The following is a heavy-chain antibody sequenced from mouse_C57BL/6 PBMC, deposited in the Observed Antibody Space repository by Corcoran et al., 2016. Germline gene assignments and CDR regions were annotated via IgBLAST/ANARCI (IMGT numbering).Heavy chain of an antibody. CDR3: ARSEGNYWFAY. D-gene: IGHD2-1*01. CDR2: INTYSGVP. CDR1: GYTFTTYG. Sequence: QIQLVQSGPELKKPGETVKISCKASGYTFTTYGMSWVKQAPGKGLKWMGWINTYSGVPTYADDFKGRFAFSLETSASTAYLQINNLKNEDTATYFCARSEGNYWFAYWGQGTLVTVSA. J-gene: IGHJ3*01. V-gene: IGHV9-3*01.